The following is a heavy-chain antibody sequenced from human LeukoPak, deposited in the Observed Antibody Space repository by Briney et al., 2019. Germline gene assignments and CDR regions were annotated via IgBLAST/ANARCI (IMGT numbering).Heavy chain of an antibody. CDR2: INHSGST. CDR3: ARGGYSYGYGY. Sequence: SETLSLTCAVYGGSFSGYYWSWIRQPPGKGLEWIGEINHSGSTNYNPSLKSRVTISVDTSKNQFSLKLSSVTAADTAIYYCARGGYSYGYGYWGQGTLVTVSS. J-gene: IGHJ4*02. D-gene: IGHD5-18*01. V-gene: IGHV4-34*01. CDR1: GGSFSGYY.